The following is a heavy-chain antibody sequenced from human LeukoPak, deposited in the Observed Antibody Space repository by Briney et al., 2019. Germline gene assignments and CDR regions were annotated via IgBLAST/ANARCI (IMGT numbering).Heavy chain of an antibody. CDR3: ARGNSGYDPSRMDV. D-gene: IGHD5-12*01. CDR2: INHSGST. CDR1: GGSFSGYY. V-gene: IGHV4-34*01. J-gene: IGHJ6*02. Sequence: SETLSLTCAVSGGSFSGYYWTWIRQPPGKGLEWIGEINHSGSTNYNPSLKSRVTISVDTSNNQFSLKLSSVTAADTAVYYCARGNSGYDPSRMDVWGQGTTVTVSS.